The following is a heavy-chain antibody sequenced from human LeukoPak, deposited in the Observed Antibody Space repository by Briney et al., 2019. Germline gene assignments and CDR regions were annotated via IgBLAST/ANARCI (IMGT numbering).Heavy chain of an antibody. D-gene: IGHD5-18*01. CDR3: TRGPIQVWLYYGMDV. J-gene: IGHJ6*02. Sequence: GGSLRLSCTASGFTFGDHAMSWVRQAPGKGLEWVGFIRSKAYGGTTEYAASVKGRFIISRDDSKSIAHLQMNSLKTEDTAVYYCTRGPIQVWLYYGMDVWGQGTTVIVSS. V-gene: IGHV3-49*04. CDR2: IRSKAYGGTT. CDR1: GFTFGDHA.